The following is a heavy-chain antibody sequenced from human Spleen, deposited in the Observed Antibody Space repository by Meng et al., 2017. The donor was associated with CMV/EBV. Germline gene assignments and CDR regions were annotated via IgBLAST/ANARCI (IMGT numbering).Heavy chain of an antibody. CDR2: ISDDGNII. Sequence: GESLKISCAASGFTFSGYYMSWIRQPPGKGLEWISYISDDGNIIYYADFVKGRFTVSRDNAKNSLYLHLTSLRAEDTAVYYCAKDHSNVLISTAIRDGMDVWGQGTTVTVSS. D-gene: IGHD2-2*01. CDR1: GFTFSGYY. CDR3: AKDHSNVLISTAIRDGMDV. J-gene: IGHJ6*02. V-gene: IGHV3-11*01.